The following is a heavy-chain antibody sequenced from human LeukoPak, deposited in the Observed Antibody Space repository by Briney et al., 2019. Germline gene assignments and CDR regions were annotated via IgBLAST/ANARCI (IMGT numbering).Heavy chain of an antibody. D-gene: IGHD6-19*01. J-gene: IGHJ5*02. CDR3: ARYAALSGPNWLDP. CDR1: GGSIIGYW. Sequence: SETLSLTCAVSGGSIIGYWWSWIRQPPGKGLEWIGNIRYNGNTYSNPSLKSRVTISVDTSKNQFSMKLSSVTAADTAMYYCARYAALSGPNWLDPWGRGTLVTVSS. CDR2: IRYNGNT. V-gene: IGHV4-59*01.